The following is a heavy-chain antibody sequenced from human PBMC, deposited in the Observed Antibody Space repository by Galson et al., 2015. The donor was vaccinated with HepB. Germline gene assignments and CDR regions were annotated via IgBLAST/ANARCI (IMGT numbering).Heavy chain of an antibody. Sequence: SLRLSCAASGFTFSSYAMSWVRQAPGKGLEWVSAISGGGSTYYADSVKGRFTISRDNSKNTLYLQMNSLRAEDTAVYYCASIVDYWALGYWGQGTLVTVSS. CDR2: ISGGGST. V-gene: IGHV3-23*01. CDR1: GFTFSSYA. D-gene: IGHD1-26*01. J-gene: IGHJ4*02. CDR3: ASIVDYWALGY.